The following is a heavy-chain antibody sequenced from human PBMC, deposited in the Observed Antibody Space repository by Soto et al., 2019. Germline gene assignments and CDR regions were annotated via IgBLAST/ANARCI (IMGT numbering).Heavy chain of an antibody. Sequence: EVQLVESGGGLVQPGGSLRLSCAGSGFTFSDYYIDWVRQAPGKGLEWVGRSRDKGNSYSTDYAASVKGSFPFSRDASKNSLYLQMNSLTNEDTDRYYCHRSRPGTTSSDYWGQGTLVTVSS. CDR3: HRSRPGTTSSDY. D-gene: IGHD1-7*01. J-gene: IGHJ4*02. CDR2: SRDKGNSYST. V-gene: IGHV3-72*01. CDR1: GFTFSDYY.